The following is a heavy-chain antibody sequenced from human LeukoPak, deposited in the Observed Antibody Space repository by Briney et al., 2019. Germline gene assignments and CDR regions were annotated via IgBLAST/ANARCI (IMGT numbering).Heavy chain of an antibody. Sequence: ASVTVSFKASGYTFTSYGISWVRQAPGQGLEWMGWISAYNGNTNYAQKLQGRVTMTTDTSTSTAYMELRSLRSDDTAVYYCARDKQVAGKRYYYYGMDVWGQGTTVTVSS. J-gene: IGHJ6*02. CDR1: GYTFTSYG. CDR2: ISAYNGNT. D-gene: IGHD6-19*01. CDR3: ARDKQVAGKRYYYYGMDV. V-gene: IGHV1-18*01.